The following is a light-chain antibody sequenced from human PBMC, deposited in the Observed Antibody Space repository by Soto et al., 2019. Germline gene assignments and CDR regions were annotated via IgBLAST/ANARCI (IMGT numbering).Light chain of an antibody. J-gene: IGKJ1*01. CDR1: QSVSGW. CDR3: QQYNTYSWA. Sequence: DIQMTQSPSTLSASVGDTVTVTCRASQSVSGWLAWYQQKPGRAPNLLIYKASTLASGVPSRFSGRGSGTEFTLTISSLQADDFATYYCQQYNTYSWAFGQGTKVDIK. CDR2: KAS. V-gene: IGKV1-5*03.